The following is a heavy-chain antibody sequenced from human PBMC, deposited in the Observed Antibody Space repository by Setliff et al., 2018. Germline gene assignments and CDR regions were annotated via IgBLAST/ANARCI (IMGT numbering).Heavy chain of an antibody. CDR3: ARADSSGYYPYFDY. CDR1: GGSFSGYY. Sequence: PSETLSLTCAVYGGSFSGYYWSWIRQPPGKRLEWIGEIIHSGSTNYNPSIKSRVTISVDTSKNQFSLKLSSVTAADTAVYYCARADSSGYYPYFDYWGQGTLVTVSS. V-gene: IGHV4-34*12. D-gene: IGHD3-22*01. CDR2: IIHSGST. J-gene: IGHJ4*02.